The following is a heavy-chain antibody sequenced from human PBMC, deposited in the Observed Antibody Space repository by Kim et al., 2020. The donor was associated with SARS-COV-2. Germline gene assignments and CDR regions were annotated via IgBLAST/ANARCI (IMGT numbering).Heavy chain of an antibody. CDR2: IWSDGNNR. CDR1: GFTFSDYG. Sequence: GGSLRLSCAASGFTFSDYGMHWVRQAPGKGLEWMAAIWSDGNNRDIADSVKGRLTISRDNSKNTLYLQLNSLRVEDTAVYHCARDPVRGIRWAYYMDLWGKGTTVIVSS. CDR3: ARDPVRGIRWAYYMDL. D-gene: IGHD3-10*01. J-gene: IGHJ6*03. V-gene: IGHV3-33*01.